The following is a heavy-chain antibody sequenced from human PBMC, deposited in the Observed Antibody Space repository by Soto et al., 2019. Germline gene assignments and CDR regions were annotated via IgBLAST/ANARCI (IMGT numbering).Heavy chain of an antibody. J-gene: IGHJ5*02. Sequence: SETLSLTCAVSGYSISSGYYWGWIRQPPGKGLEWIGSIYHSGSTYYNPSLKSRVTISVDTSKNQFSLKLSSVTAADTAVYYCARAFWEVVPAAINWFDPWGQGXLVTVYS. V-gene: IGHV4-38-2*01. CDR2: IYHSGST. CDR3: ARAFWEVVPAAINWFDP. CDR1: GYSISSGYY. D-gene: IGHD2-2*01.